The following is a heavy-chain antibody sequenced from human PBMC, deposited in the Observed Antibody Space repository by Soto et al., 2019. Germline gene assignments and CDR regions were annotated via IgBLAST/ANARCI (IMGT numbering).Heavy chain of an antibody. CDR1: GFTFNTYS. D-gene: IGHD1-26*01. Sequence: PGGSLRLSCAASGFTFNTYSMNWVRQAPGKGLEWVSSISGTSSDIYYADSVKGRFTISRDNAKNSLYLQMNSLRAEDTAVYYCERLTTSGSYYTIDYWGQGTLVTVSS. CDR2: ISGTSSDI. V-gene: IGHV3-21*01. CDR3: ERLTTSGSYYTIDY. J-gene: IGHJ4*02.